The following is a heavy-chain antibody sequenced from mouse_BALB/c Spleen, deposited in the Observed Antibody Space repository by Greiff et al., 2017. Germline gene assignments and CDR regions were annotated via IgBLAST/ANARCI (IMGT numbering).Heavy chain of an antibody. CDR3: ARRRGNYYGSSYDYFDY. D-gene: IGHD1-1*01. CDR2: IYPGSGNT. CDR1: GYTFTDYY. V-gene: IGHV1-77*01. Sequence: VKLQQSGAELARPGASVKLSCKASGYTFTDYYINWVKQRTGQGLEWIGEIYPGSGNTYYNEKFKGKATLTADKSSSTAYMQLSSLTSEDSAVYFCARRRGNYYGSSYDYFDYWGQGTTLTVSS. J-gene: IGHJ2*01.